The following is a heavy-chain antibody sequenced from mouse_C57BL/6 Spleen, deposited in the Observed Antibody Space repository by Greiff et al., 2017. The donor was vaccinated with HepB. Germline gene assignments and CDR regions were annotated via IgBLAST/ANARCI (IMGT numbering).Heavy chain of an antibody. CDR2: ISSGGSYT. D-gene: IGHD3-3*01. CDR1: GFTFSSYG. Sequence: EVKLMESGGDLVKPGGSLKLSCAASGFTFSSYGMSWVRQTPDRRLEWVATISSGGSYTYYPDSVKGRFTISRDNAKNTLYLQMSSLKSEDTAMYYCARGGLADAMDYWGQGTSVTVSS. J-gene: IGHJ4*01. CDR3: ARGGLADAMDY. V-gene: IGHV5-6*02.